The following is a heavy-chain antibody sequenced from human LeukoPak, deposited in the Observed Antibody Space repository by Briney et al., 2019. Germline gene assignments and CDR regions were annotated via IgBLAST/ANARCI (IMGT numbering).Heavy chain of an antibody. CDR3: ARFKYDFWSGSRSYYFYGMDV. CDR1: GGSISSHY. CDR2: IYYSGST. D-gene: IGHD3-3*01. Sequence: PLETLSPTCTVSGGSISSHYWSWIRQPPGKGLEWIGYIYYSGSTTYTPSLKSRVTISLDTSKNQFSLKLSSVTAADTAVYYCARFKYDFWSGSRSYYFYGMDVWGQGTTVTVSS. J-gene: IGHJ6*02. V-gene: IGHV4-59*08.